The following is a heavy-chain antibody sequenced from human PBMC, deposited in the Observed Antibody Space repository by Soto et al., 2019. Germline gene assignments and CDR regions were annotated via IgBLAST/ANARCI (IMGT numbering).Heavy chain of an antibody. CDR2: IYYSGST. J-gene: IGHJ5*02. V-gene: IGHV4-31*03. D-gene: IGHD1-1*01. CDR3: ASTTRPTYERNWFDP. Sequence: QVQLQESGPGLVKPSQTLSLTCTVSGGSISSGGYYWSWIRQHPGKGLEWIGYIYYSGSTYYNPSRKSRVTISVDTSKNQFSLKLSSVTAADTAVYYCASTTRPTYERNWFDPWGQGTLVTVSS. CDR1: GGSISSGGYY.